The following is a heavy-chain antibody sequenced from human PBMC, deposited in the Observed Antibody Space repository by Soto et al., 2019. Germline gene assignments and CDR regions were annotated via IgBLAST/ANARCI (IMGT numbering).Heavy chain of an antibody. CDR2: INPSGGST. V-gene: IGHV1-46*01. D-gene: IGHD2-8*01. CDR1: EYTFTSYY. J-gene: IGHJ4*02. Sequence: QVQLVQSGAEVKKPGASVKTSCKASEYTFTSYYMHWVRQAPGQGLEWMGIINPSGGSTNYAQKIQGRVAMTMDTSTSTVYMELNSLRSEDTAVYYCARPPYPGCINAVCYPLDYWGQGTLVTVSS. CDR3: ARPPYPGCINAVCYPLDY.